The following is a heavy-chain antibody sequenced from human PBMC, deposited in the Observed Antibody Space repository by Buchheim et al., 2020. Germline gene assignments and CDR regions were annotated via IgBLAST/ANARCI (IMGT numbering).Heavy chain of an antibody. J-gene: IGHJ6*02. Sequence: QVQLVESGGGVVQPGRSLRLPCAASGFTFSSYAMHWVRQAPGKGLEWVAVISYDGSNKYYADSVKGRFTISRDNSKNTLYLQMNSLRAEDTAVYYCARDSSSTSCCYYYYYGMDVWGQGTT. D-gene: IGHD2-2*01. CDR3: ARDSSSTSCCYYYYYGMDV. CDR2: ISYDGSNK. V-gene: IGHV3-30-3*01. CDR1: GFTFSSYA.